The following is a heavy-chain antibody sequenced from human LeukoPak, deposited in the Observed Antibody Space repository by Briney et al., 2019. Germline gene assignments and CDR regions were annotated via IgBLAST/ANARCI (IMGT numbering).Heavy chain of an antibody. CDR2: IYYSGST. CDR3: ARHEYSGSYYGLSWFDP. D-gene: IGHD1-26*01. CDR1: GGSLSSSGYY. J-gene: IGHJ5*02. Sequence: SETLSLTCTVSGGSLSSSGYYWGWIRQPPGKGLEWIASIYYSGSTYYNPSLKSRVTISVDTSKNRLSLKLSSLTAADTAVYYCARHEYSGSYYGLSWFDPWGQGTLVTVSS. V-gene: IGHV4-39*01.